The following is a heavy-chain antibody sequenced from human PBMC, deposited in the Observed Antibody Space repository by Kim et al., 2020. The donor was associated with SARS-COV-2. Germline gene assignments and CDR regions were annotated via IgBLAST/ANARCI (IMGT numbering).Heavy chain of an antibody. CDR3: ARGERAVVEQHYSY. D-gene: IGHD6-19*01. Sequence: TPSLKSRVTLSVDTSKNQYSLKLSSATAADTAVYYCARGERAVVEQHYSYWGQGTLDTVSS. V-gene: IGHV4-61*02. J-gene: IGHJ4*02.